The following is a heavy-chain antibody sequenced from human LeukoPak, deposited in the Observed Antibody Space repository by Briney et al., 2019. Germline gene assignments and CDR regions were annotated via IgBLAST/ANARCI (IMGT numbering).Heavy chain of an antibody. CDR1: GGSISSGDYY. CDR2: IYTSGST. D-gene: IGHD6-25*01. CDR3: ARLGLYSSADY. Sequence: PSETLSLTCTVSGGSISSGDYYWSWIRQPPGKGLEWIGYIYTSGSTNYNPSLKSRVTISVDTSKNQFSLKLSSVTAADTAVYYCARLGLYSSADYWGQGTLVTVSS. J-gene: IGHJ4*02. V-gene: IGHV4-30-4*01.